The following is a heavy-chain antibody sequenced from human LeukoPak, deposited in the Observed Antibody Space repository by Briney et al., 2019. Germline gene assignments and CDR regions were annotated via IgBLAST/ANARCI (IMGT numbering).Heavy chain of an antibody. J-gene: IGHJ4*02. CDR2: VHHSGST. V-gene: IGHV4-34*01. CDR3: ARSAYDYVWGTLGY. CDR1: GGSLSGFS. Sequence: SETLSLTCVVNGGSLSGFSWNWIRQPPGKGLEWIGDVHHSGSTNYNPSLESRVTISLDTSKNVVSLKLTSVTAADTAFYYCARSAYDYVWGTLGYWGQGTLVTVSS. D-gene: IGHD3-16*01.